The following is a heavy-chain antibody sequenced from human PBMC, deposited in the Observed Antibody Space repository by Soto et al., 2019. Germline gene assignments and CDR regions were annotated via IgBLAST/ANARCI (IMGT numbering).Heavy chain of an antibody. J-gene: IGHJ4*02. CDR1: GGSISSGGYY. CDR2: IYYNGDT. CDR3: ARSHRDNWGSPDYFDY. D-gene: IGHD7-27*01. V-gene: IGHV4-31*03. Sequence: QVQLQESGPGLVKPSQTLSLTCTVSGGSISSGGYYWSWIRQHPGKGLEWIGYIYYNGDTYYNPSHKSRVSISIDMSKNQFSLRLTSVTAADTAVYYCARSHRDNWGSPDYFDYWGQGTLVTVSS.